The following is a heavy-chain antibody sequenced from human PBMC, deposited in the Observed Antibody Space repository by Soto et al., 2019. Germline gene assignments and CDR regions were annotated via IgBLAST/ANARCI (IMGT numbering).Heavy chain of an antibody. CDR3: AGGPPRDYYDSSGYYEDY. V-gene: IGHV1-18*01. J-gene: IGHJ4*02. Sequence: QVQLVQSGAEVKKPGASVKVSCKASGYTFTSYGISWVRQAPGQGLEWMGWISAYNGNTNYAQKLQGRVTMTTDTSTSTAYRGRRSLRSADRAVYYCAGGPPRDYYDSSGYYEDYWGQGTLVTVSS. CDR2: ISAYNGNT. D-gene: IGHD3-22*01. CDR1: GYTFTSYG.